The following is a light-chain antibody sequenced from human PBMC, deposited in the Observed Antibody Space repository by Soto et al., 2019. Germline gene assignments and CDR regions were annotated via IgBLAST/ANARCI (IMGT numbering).Light chain of an antibody. V-gene: IGKV4-1*01. CDR3: QHYYSTPYS. CDR2: WAS. CDR1: QSVLYSSNSKNY. Sequence: DIVMTQSPDSLAVSLGERATINCKSSQSVLYSSNSKNYLAWYQQKPGQPPKLLIYWASTRESGVPARFSGSGSGTDFTLTISSLQAEDVAVYYCQHYYSTPYSFGQGTNLEIK. J-gene: IGKJ2*01.